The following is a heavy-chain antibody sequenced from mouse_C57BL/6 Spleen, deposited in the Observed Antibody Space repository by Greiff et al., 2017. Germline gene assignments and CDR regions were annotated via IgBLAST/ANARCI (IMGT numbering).Heavy chain of an antibody. V-gene: IGHV5-4*01. Sequence: EVQLVESGGGLVKPGGSLKLSCAASGFTFSSYAMSWVRQTPEKRLEWVATISDGGSYTYYPDTVKGRFTISRDNAKNNLYLQMSHLKSEDTAMYYCARDGGYGHEVYAMDYWGQGTSVTVSS. CDR3: ARDGGYGHEVYAMDY. D-gene: IGHD2-2*01. J-gene: IGHJ4*01. CDR1: GFTFSSYA. CDR2: ISDGGSYT.